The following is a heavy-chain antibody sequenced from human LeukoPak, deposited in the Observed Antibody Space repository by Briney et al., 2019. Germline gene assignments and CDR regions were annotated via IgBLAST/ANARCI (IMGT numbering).Heavy chain of an antibody. Sequence: SETLSLTCTVSGGSIIISNYYWSWIRQPTGKGLEWIGSSSYAGHTYYNPSLQSRVTISVDTSKNQFSLKLASVTAADTAIYYCARDTYLYRGGSDYWGLGTLVTVSS. CDR2: SSYAGHT. J-gene: IGHJ4*02. V-gene: IGHV4-39*02. D-gene: IGHD3-16*01. CDR1: GGSIIISNYY. CDR3: ARDTYLYRGGSDY.